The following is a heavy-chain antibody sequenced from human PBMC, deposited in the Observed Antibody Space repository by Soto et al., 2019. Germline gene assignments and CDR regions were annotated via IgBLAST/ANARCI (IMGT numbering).Heavy chain of an antibody. J-gene: IGHJ4*02. Sequence: ASVKVSCKASGYTFTSYYMHWLRHAPGQGLEWMGIINPSGGSTSYAQKFQGRVTMTRDTSTSTVYMELSSLRSEDTAVYYCARSPGITGTTSLRGRFDYWGQGTLVTVYS. CDR3: ARSPGITGTTSLRGRFDY. D-gene: IGHD1-20*01. CDR2: INPSGGST. V-gene: IGHV1-46*03. CDR1: GYTFTSYY.